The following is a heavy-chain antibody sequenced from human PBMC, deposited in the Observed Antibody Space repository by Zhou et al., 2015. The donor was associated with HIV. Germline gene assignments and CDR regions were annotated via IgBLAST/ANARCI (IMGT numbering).Heavy chain of an antibody. J-gene: IGHJ4*02. V-gene: IGHV3-66*02. D-gene: IGHD6-19*01. CDR1: GFNFSDYY. CDR3: ARELVSGSGWFLGDY. Sequence: VHLVESGGGLVKPGGSLRLSCAASGFNFSDYYISWVRQAPGKGLEWVSVIYSGGGTYYADSVKGRFTVSRDNSKNSLYLQMNSLRPEDSAVYYCARELVSGSGWFLGDYWGQGTLVTVSS. CDR2: IYSGGGT.